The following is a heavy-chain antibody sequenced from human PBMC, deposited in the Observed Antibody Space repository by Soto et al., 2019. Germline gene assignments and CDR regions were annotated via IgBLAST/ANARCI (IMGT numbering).Heavy chain of an antibody. CDR3: ARDGQSLAPYALDV. J-gene: IGHJ6*02. CDR1: GFTFSGHA. Sequence: QVPVVESGGGVVQPGRSLRLSCTASGFTFSGHAMHWVRQPPGKGLEWVAQIWYDGSNKYYADSVKGRFTISRDNSKNTLYMQMDSLRVEDTAVYYCARDGQSLAPYALDVWGQGTSVTVSS. D-gene: IGHD6-19*01. CDR2: IWYDGSNK. V-gene: IGHV3-33*01.